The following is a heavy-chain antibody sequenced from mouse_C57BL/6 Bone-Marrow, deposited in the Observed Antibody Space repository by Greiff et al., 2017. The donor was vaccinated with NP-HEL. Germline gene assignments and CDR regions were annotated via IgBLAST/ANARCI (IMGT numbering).Heavy chain of an antibody. CDR3: ARWSYDGYYDY. V-gene: IGHV3-1*01. J-gene: IGHJ2*01. D-gene: IGHD2-3*01. Sequence: VQLKESGPGMVKPSQSLSLTCTVTGYSITSGYDWHWIRHFPGNKLDWMGYISYSGSTNYNPSLKSRISITHDTSKKHFFLKLNSVTTEDTATYYCARWSYDGYYDYWGQGTTLTVSS. CDR2: ISYSGST. CDR1: GYSITSGYD.